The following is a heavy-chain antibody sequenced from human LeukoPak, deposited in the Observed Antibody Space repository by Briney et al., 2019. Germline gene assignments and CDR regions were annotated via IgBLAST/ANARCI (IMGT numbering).Heavy chain of an antibody. D-gene: IGHD3-3*01. J-gene: IGHJ4*02. Sequence: ASVKDSCKASGYTFTGYYMHWVRQAPGQGLEGMGWINPTSGGTNYAQKFQGRVTITRDTSISTAYMELSRLRSDDTAVYYCARDYNVLRFLEWLPTFDYWGQGTLVTVSS. CDR1: GYTFTGYY. CDR2: INPTSGGT. CDR3: ARDYNVLRFLEWLPTFDY. V-gene: IGHV1-2*02.